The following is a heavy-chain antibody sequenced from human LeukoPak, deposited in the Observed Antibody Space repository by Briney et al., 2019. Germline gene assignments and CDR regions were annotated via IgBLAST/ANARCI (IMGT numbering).Heavy chain of an antibody. J-gene: IGHJ4*02. Sequence: GGSLRLSCAASGFXFSDYYMNWIRQAPGKGLEWVSYISGSSSSTNYADSVKGRFTISRDNAKNSLYLQMNSLRAEDTAVYYCAKAGGYYFDYWGQGTLVTVSS. D-gene: IGHD3-10*01. CDR1: GFXFSDYY. CDR2: ISGSSSST. CDR3: AKAGGYYFDY. V-gene: IGHV3-11*05.